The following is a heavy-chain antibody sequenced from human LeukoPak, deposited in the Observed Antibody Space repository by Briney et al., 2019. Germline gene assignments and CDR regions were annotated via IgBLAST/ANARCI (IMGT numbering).Heavy chain of an antibody. CDR2: INPNSGGT. CDR3: ARGYCSGGSCYEGRVYLNSRPGDAFDI. V-gene: IGHV1-2*02. J-gene: IGHJ3*02. CDR1: GYTFTGYY. Sequence: GASVKVSCKASGYTFTGYYMHWVRQAPGQGLEWMGWINPNSGGTNYAQEFQGRVTMTRDTSISTAYMELSRLRSDDTAVYYCARGYCSGGSCYEGRVYLNSRPGDAFDIWGQGTMVTVSS. D-gene: IGHD2-15*01.